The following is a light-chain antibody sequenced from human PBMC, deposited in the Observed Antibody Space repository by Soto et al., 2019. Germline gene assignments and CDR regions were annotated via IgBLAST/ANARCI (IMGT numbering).Light chain of an antibody. CDR3: QQYGSSPGT. V-gene: IGKV3-20*01. J-gene: IGKJ1*01. CDR1: QSVSRD. CDR2: GAS. Sequence: EIVLTQSPATLSVSPGEGATLSCRASQSVSRDLAWYQQKPGQAPRLLIFGASIRDTGVPDRISGSGSWTDFTLTISRLEPEDSAVYYCQQYGSSPGTFGQGTKVDIK.